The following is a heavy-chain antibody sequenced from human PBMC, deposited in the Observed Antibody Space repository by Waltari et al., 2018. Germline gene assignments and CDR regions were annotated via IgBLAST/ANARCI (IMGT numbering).Heavy chain of an antibody. CDR3: ARGRGARLGVDYDY. CDR1: GGSISRSSYY. D-gene: IGHD3-10*01. V-gene: IGHV4-39*07. J-gene: IGHJ4*02. CDR2: IYYSGST. Sequence: QLQLQESGPGLVKPSETLSLTCTVSGGSISRSSYYWGWIRQPPGKGLEWIGSIYYSGSTYYNPSLKSRVTISVDTSKNQFSLKLSSVTAADTAVYYCARGRGARLGVDYDYWGQGTLVTVSS.